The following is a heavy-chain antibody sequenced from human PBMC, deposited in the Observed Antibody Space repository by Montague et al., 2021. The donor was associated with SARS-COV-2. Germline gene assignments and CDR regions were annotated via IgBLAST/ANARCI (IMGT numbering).Heavy chain of an antibody. CDR2: IYHTGST. CDR1: GDSITSGGYY. V-gene: IGHV4-31*03. J-gene: IGHJ2*01. Sequence: TLSLTCTVSGDSITSGGYYWTWIRQHPGKGLEWIGYIYHTGSTYYNPSLQSRLRTSVDTSKNEFSLTLTSVTAADTAIYYCARDRGWGSRGAGYIDLWGRGTLVTVSS. D-gene: IGHD2-21*01. CDR3: ARDRGWGSRGAGYIDL.